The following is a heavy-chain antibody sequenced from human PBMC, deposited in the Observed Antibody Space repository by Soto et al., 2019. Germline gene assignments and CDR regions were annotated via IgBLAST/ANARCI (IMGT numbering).Heavy chain of an antibody. CDR1: GFTFSSYW. CDR3: ARETYYDILTGYYGYYYGMDV. Sequence: GGSLRLSCAASGFTFSSYWMHWVRQAPGKGLVWVSRINSDGSSTSYADSVKGRFTISRDNAKNTLYLQMNSLRAEDTAVYYCARETYYDILTGYYGYYYGMDVWGQGTTVTVSS. J-gene: IGHJ6*02. V-gene: IGHV3-74*01. CDR2: INSDGSST. D-gene: IGHD3-9*01.